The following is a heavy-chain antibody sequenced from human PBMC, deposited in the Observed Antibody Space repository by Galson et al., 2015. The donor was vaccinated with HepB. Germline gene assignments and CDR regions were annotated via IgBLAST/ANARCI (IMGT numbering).Heavy chain of an antibody. V-gene: IGHV5-51*01. Sequence: QSGAEVKKPGESLKISCKGSGYSFTSYWIGWVRQMPGKGLEWMGIIYPGDSDTRYSPSFQGQVTISADKSISTAYLQWNSLKASDTAMYYCARSDSSGYYLLGDFDYWGQGTLVTVSS. CDR3: ARSDSSGYYLLGDFDY. CDR2: IYPGDSDT. D-gene: IGHD3-22*01. CDR1: GYSFTSYW. J-gene: IGHJ4*02.